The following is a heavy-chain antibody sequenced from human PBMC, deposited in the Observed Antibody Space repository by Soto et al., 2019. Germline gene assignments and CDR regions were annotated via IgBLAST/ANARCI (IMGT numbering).Heavy chain of an antibody. Sequence: QVQLVESGGGVVQPGRSLRLSCAASGFNFSSYVIHWVRQAPGKGLEWVAVIWYDGGNKYYADSVKGRFTISRDNSKNTLYLQMSSLRAEETAVYYCARDGQWLPRDGLRSSYYFDYWGQGTLVTVSS. V-gene: IGHV3-33*01. CDR3: ARDGQWLPRDGLRSSYYFDY. D-gene: IGHD6-19*01. CDR1: GFNFSSYV. J-gene: IGHJ4*02. CDR2: IWYDGGNK.